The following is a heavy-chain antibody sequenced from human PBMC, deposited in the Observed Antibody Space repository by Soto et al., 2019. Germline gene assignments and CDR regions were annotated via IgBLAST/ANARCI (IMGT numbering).Heavy chain of an antibody. CDR2: SYYTVNT. CDR1: GASISGSY. V-gene: IGHV4-59*01. Sequence: SETLSLTCTVSGASISGSYWSWIRQPPGKGLEWIGYSYYTVNTNYNPSLKSRVTISVDMSKNQVSLRLSSVTAADTAVYYCAGNSGYDFWSGSLDPWGQGTLVTVSS. CDR3: AGNSGYDFWSGSLDP. D-gene: IGHD3-3*01. J-gene: IGHJ5*02.